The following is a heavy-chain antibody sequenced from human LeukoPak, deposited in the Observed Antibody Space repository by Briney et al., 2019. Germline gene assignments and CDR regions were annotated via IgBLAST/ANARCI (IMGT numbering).Heavy chain of an antibody. J-gene: IGHJ5*02. CDR3: ARLRSPVAGNWFDP. Sequence: GESLKISCKGSGYSFTSYWTGWVRQMPGKGLEWMGIIYPGDSDTRYSPSFQGQDTISAGKSISTAYLQWSSLKASDTAMYYCARLRSPVAGNWFDPWGQGTLVTVSS. V-gene: IGHV5-51*01. CDR1: GYSFTSYW. D-gene: IGHD6-19*01. CDR2: IYPGDSDT.